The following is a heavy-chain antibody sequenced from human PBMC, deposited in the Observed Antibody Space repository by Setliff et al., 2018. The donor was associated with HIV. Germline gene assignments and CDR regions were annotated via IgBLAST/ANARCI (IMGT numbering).Heavy chain of an antibody. CDR1: GFTFSPYW. V-gene: IGHV3-74*01. CDR2: INSDGTST. Sequence: GGSLRLSCAASGFTFSPYWMHWVRQAPGKGLVWVSRINSDGTSTNYADSVKGRFTISRDNAKNSLYLQMNSLRAEDTAVYYCARASYYYDSSGWVDYWGQGTLVTVSS. J-gene: IGHJ4*02. D-gene: IGHD3-22*01. CDR3: ARASYYYDSSGWVDY.